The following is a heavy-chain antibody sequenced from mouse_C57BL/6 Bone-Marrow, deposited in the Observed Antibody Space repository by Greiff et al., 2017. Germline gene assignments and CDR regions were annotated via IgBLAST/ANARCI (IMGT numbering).Heavy chain of an antibody. CDR1: GYTFTSYW. J-gene: IGHJ2*01. CDR3: ARSGPYYDYDGYYDY. D-gene: IGHD2-4*01. V-gene: IGHV1-50*01. Sequence: QVQLKQPGAELVKPGASVKLSCKASGYTFTSYWMQWVKQRPGQGLEWIGEIDPSDSYTNYNQKFKGKATLTVDTSSSTAYMQLSSLTSEDSAVYYCARSGPYYDYDGYYDYWGQGTTLTVSS. CDR2: IDPSDSYT.